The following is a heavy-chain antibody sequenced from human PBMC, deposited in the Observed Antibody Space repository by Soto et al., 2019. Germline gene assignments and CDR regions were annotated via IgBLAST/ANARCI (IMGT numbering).Heavy chain of an antibody. CDR2: IGTAGDT. CDR3: ARVALDYGDPLFSFFDL. D-gene: IGHD4-17*01. J-gene: IGHJ2*01. Sequence: EVQLVESGGGLVQPGGSLRLSCAASGFSFRTHDMHWVRKGRGKGWEWVSGIGTAGDTSYSGSVKGRFTISRENDKNSLYLQVNNLRPEDTAVYYCARVALDYGDPLFSFFDLWGRGTLVTVSS. V-gene: IGHV3-13*01. CDR1: GFSFRTHD.